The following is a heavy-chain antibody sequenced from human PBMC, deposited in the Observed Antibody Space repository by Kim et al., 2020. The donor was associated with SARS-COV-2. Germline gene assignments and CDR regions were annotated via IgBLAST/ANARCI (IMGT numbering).Heavy chain of an antibody. Sequence: GGSLRLSCAASGFTFSSYGMHWVRQAPGKGLEWVAVISYDGSNKYYADSVKGRFTISRDNSKNTLYLQMNSLRAEDTAVYYCAKEGEQQLGTGSFDYWG. CDR2: ISYDGSNK. CDR1: GFTFSSYG. D-gene: IGHD6-13*01. CDR3: AKEGEQQLGTGSFDY. V-gene: IGHV3-30*18. J-gene: IGHJ4*01.